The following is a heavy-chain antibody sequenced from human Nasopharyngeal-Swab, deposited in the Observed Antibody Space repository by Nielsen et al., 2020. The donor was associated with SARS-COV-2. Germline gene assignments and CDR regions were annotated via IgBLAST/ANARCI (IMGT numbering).Heavy chain of an antibody. Sequence: GESLKISCTASGFTFGDYAMSWVRQAPGKGLEWVGFIRSKAYGGTTEYAASVKGRFTISRDDSKSIAYLQMNSLKTEDTAVYYCTRVPYDFWSGYYSDYWGQGNLVTVSS. CDR1: GFTFGDYA. D-gene: IGHD3-3*01. CDR3: TRVPYDFWSGYYSDY. CDR2: IRSKAYGGTT. V-gene: IGHV3-49*04. J-gene: IGHJ4*02.